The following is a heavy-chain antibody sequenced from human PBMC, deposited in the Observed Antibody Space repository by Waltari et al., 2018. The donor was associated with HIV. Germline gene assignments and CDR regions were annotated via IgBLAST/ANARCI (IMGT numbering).Heavy chain of an antibody. D-gene: IGHD3-3*01. CDR3: ARRNYDATFDT. CDR1: GAAIKSDDHY. Sequence: QLHESGPGLVKSSETLSLQCTVSGAAIKSDDHYWGWIRQSPGKGLEWLGSIYFSGTTYYNSSLKSRITMSVDMSRSQFSLRLTSVTAADTAIYYCARRNYDATFDTWGLGTMVVVSS. V-gene: IGHV4-39*01. CDR2: IYFSGTT. J-gene: IGHJ3*02.